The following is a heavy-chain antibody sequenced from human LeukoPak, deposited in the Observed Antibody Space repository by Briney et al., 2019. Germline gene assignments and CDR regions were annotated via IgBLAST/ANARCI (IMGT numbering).Heavy chain of an antibody. CDR3: AKATLRDYYMDV. V-gene: IGHV3-9*03. CDR1: GFTFDDYA. J-gene: IGHJ6*03. CDR2: ISWNSGSI. Sequence: AGGSLRLSCAASGFTFDDYAMHWVRQAPGKGLEWVSGISWNSGSIGYADSVKGRFTISRDNAKNSLYLQMNSLRAEDMALYYCAKATLRDYYMDVWGKGTTVTVSS. D-gene: IGHD5/OR15-5a*01.